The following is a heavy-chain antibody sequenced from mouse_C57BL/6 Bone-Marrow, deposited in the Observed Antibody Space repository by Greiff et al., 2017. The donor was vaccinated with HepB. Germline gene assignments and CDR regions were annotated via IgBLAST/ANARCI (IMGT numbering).Heavy chain of an antibody. Sequence: QVQLKQPGAELVMPGASVKLSCKASGYTFTSYWMHWVKQRPGQGLEWIGEIDPSDSYTNYNQKFKGKATLTADKSSSTAYMELRSLTSEDSAVYFCARVYYDAMDYWGQGTSVTVSS. CDR3: ARVYYDAMDY. J-gene: IGHJ4*01. V-gene: IGHV1-69*01. CDR2: IDPSDSYT. CDR1: GYTFTSYW.